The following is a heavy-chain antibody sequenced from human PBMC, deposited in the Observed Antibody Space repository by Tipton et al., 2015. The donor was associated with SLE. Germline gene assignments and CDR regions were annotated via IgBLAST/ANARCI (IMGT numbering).Heavy chain of an antibody. CDR1: GFTFSRYG. V-gene: IGHV3-33*01. CDR3: ARDPTGTTDASDAFDM. D-gene: IGHD1-1*01. J-gene: IGHJ3*02. Sequence: SLRLSCAASGFTFSRYGMHWVRQAPGKGLEWVSNIWYDGSKKFYGQSVKGRFTTSRDNSKNTVYLHMSSLRAEDTALYYCARDPTGTTDASDAFDMWGQGTRVTVSS. CDR2: IWYDGSKK.